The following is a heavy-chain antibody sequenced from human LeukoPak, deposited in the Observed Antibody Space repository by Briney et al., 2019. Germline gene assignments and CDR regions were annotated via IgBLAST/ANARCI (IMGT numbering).Heavy chain of an antibody. D-gene: IGHD5-24*01. V-gene: IGHV1-8*02. CDR2: MNPNSGST. Sequence: ALVKVSCKASGYTFKNYDINWVRQATGQGLEWMGWMNPNSGSTGFAQKFQDRVSMTRDTSLNTAYMELTSLRSGDTAVYYCARATPGGLHGYSFDYWGQGTVVTVYS. CDR3: ARATPGGLHGYSFDY. CDR1: GYTFKNYD. J-gene: IGHJ4*02.